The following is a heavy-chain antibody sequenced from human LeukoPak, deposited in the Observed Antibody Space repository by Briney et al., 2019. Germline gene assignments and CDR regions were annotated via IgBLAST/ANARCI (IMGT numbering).Heavy chain of an antibody. CDR1: GFTFSSAW. CDR3: AREIDYGDYADPFDL. J-gene: IGHJ3*01. Sequence: GSLRLSCAASGFTFSSAWMSWIRHPPGKRLEWIGEINHNGIVNYNPSLQSRVTISVDTSKNQVSLKVTSLTAADTAVYYCAREIDYGDYADPFDLWGQGTMVVVSS. CDR2: INHNGIV. D-gene: IGHD4-17*01. V-gene: IGHV4-34*01.